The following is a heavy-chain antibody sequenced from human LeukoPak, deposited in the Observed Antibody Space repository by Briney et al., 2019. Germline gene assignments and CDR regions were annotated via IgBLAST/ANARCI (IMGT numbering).Heavy chain of an antibody. CDR2: INPNSGGT. CDR3: ARYLSGYDYFDY. D-gene: IGHD5-12*01. Sequence: ASVKVSCKASGYTFTGYYMHWVRQAPGQGLEWMGWINPNSGGTNYAQKFQGRVTMTRDTSISTVYMELNTLISDDTAVYYCARYLSGYDYFDYWGQGTLVTVSP. J-gene: IGHJ4*02. V-gene: IGHV1-2*02. CDR1: GYTFTGYY.